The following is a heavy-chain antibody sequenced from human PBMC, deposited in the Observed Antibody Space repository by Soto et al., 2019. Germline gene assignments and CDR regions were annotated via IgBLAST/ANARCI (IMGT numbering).Heavy chain of an antibody. J-gene: IGHJ3*02. V-gene: IGHV4-30-4*01. CDR2: IYYSGST. CDR1: GGSISSGDYY. Sequence: QVQLQESGPGLVKPSQTLSLTCTVSGGSISSGDYYWSWIRQPPGKGLEWIGYIYYSGSTYYNPSLKSRVTISVDTSKNQFSLKLSSVTAADTAVYYCASQTYYYDSSGYRQYDAFDIWGQGTMVTVSS. D-gene: IGHD3-22*01. CDR3: ASQTYYYDSSGYRQYDAFDI.